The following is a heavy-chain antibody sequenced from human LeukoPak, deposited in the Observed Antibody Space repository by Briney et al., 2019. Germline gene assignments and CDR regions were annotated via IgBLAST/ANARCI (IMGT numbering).Heavy chain of an antibody. D-gene: IGHD3-16*02. Sequence: PSETLSLTCTVSGASISRSSYYWGWIRQPPGRGLEWIGSIYYSGSTYYNPSLTSRVTISVDTSKNQFSLKLSSVTAAETAVYYCARQSSGRYYFDYWGQGALVTVSS. CDR3: ARQSSGRYYFDY. CDR2: IYYSGST. V-gene: IGHV4-39*01. J-gene: IGHJ4*02. CDR1: GASISRSSYY.